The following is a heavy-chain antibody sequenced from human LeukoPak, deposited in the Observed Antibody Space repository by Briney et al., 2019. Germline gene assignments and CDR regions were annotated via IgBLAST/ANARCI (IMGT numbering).Heavy chain of an antibody. D-gene: IGHD3-10*01. CDR2: IYYSGST. CDR1: GGSISSGGYY. CDR3: ARAPPMVRTPTGWFDP. J-gene: IGHJ5*02. Sequence: SQTLSLTCTVSGGSISSGGYYWSWIRQHPGKGLEWIGYIYYSGSTYYDPSLKSRVTISVDTSKNQFSLKLSSVTAADTAVYYCARAPPMVRTPTGWFDPWGQGTLVTASS. V-gene: IGHV4-31*03.